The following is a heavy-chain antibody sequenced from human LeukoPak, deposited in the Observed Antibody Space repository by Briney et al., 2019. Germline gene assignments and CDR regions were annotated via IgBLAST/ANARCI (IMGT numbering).Heavy chain of an antibody. Sequence: PSQTLSLPCTVSGGSISSGSYYWSWIRQAAGKGVQWIARSYTGGSTNYNPSLKSRVTISVDTSKNQFSLKLSSVTAADTAVYYCARDKRGGSPYYFDSWGQGTLVTVTS. CDR1: GGSISSGSYY. CDR2: SYTGGST. V-gene: IGHV4-61*02. D-gene: IGHD2-15*01. J-gene: IGHJ4*02. CDR3: ARDKRGGSPYYFDS.